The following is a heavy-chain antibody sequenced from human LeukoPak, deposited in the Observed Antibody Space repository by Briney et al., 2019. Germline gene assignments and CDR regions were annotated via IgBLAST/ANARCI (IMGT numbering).Heavy chain of an antibody. CDR1: GFTFSNYA. V-gene: IGHV3-23*01. Sequence: GGSLRLSCAASGFTFSNYAMTWVRQAPGKGLEWVSVISGSGSNTDYADSVKGRFTISRDNSKNTLSLQMNSLRAGDTAVYYCARAVTTRPWYFDLWGRGTLVTVSS. CDR3: ARAVTTRPWYFDL. D-gene: IGHD1-14*01. J-gene: IGHJ2*01. CDR2: ISGSGSNT.